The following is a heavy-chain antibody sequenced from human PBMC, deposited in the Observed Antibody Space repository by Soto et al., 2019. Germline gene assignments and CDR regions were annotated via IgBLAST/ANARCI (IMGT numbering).Heavy chain of an antibody. V-gene: IGHV4-34*01. D-gene: IGHD3-9*01. J-gene: IGHJ2*01. CDR1: GGSFSGYY. Sequence: QVQLQQWGAGPLRPLETLSLTCGVSGGSFSGYYWAWIRQSPGKGLEWIGEINDRGSINYNPSLQSRVRISVDTSKKHYSLNLRSVTAADTAVYYCARESHDILTGPPWVWYFDLWGRGTLVTVSS. CDR3: ARESHDILTGPPWVWYFDL. CDR2: INDRGSI.